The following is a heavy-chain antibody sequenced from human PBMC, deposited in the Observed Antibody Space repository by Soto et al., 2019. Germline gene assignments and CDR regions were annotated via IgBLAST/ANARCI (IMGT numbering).Heavy chain of an antibody. D-gene: IGHD2-15*01. CDR2: IYTSGST. CDR1: GGSISSYY. V-gene: IGHV4-4*07. J-gene: IGHJ6*02. Sequence: SETLSLTCTVSGGSISSYYWSWIRQPAGKGLEWIGRIYTSGSTNYNPSLKSRVTMSVDTSKNQFSLKLSSVTAADTAVYYCARDCSGGSCYSLYYYGMDVWGQGTTVTVSS. CDR3: ARDCSGGSCYSLYYYGMDV.